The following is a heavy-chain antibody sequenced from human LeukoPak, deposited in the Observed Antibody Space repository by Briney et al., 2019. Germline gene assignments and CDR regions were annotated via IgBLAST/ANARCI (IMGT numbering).Heavy chain of an antibody. Sequence: PTGGSLRLSCAASGFTFSNFWMHWVRQAPGKGLVWVALIYGDGSFTRYADSVKGRFTISRDNAKNSLSLQMNSLRAEDTAVYYCTRVPYSYGFSSDYWGQGTLVTVSS. D-gene: IGHD5-18*01. CDR1: GFTFSNFW. CDR2: IYGDGSFT. CDR3: TRVPYSYGFSSDY. V-gene: IGHV3-74*01. J-gene: IGHJ4*02.